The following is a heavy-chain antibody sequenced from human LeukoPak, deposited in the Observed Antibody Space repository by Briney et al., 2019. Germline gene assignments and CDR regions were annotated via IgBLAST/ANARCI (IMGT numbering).Heavy chain of an antibody. J-gene: IGHJ3*02. CDR3: ARDWEDGDYLVRAFDI. CDR1: GGTFSSYA. D-gene: IGHD4-17*01. V-gene: IGHV1-69*13. Sequence: ASVKVSCKASGGTFSSYAISWVRQAPGQGLEWMGGIIPIFGTANYAQKFQGRVTITADESTSTAYMELSSLRSEDTAAYYCARDWEDGDYLVRAFDIWGQGTMVTVSS. CDR2: IIPIFGTA.